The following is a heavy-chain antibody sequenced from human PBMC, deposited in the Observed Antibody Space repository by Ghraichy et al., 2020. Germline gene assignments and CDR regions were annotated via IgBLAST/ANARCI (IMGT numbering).Heavy chain of an antibody. D-gene: IGHD1-26*01. Sequence: GGSLRLSCAASGFPLTSYAMHWVRQAPGKGLEWVANIYHDGSNRHYADSVKGRFTISRDSSKNTLFLQMESLRDDDTAVYYCVRDGMVATRGGYYFDYWGQGSLVTVSS. CDR1: GFPLTSYA. J-gene: IGHJ4*02. V-gene: IGHV3-33*01. CDR3: VRDGMVATRGGYYFDY. CDR2: IYHDGSNR.